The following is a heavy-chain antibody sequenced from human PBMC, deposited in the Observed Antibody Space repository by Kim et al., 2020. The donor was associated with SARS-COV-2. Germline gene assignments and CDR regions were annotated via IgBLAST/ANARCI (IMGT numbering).Heavy chain of an antibody. V-gene: IGHV3-7*01. Sequence: GGSLRLSCAVSGFTFSSRWSSWVRQAPGMGLEWVACIKEDGTETHYVDSVKGRFTISRDNAKKALYLQMNSLRAEDTALYYCAVLDSRPHGSTGYWGQGTLVTVSS. J-gene: IGHJ4*01. CDR2: IKEDGTET. D-gene: IGHD3-10*01. CDR1: GFTFSSRW. CDR3: AVLDSRPHGSTGY.